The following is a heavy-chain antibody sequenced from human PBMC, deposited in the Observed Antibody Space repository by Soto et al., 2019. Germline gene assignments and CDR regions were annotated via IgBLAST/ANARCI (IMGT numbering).Heavy chain of an antibody. V-gene: IGHV1-8*01. Sequence: QVQLVQSGAEVKKPGASVKVSCKASGYTFTSYDINWVRQATGQGLEWMGWMNPNSGNTGYAQKFQGRVTMTRNTSISTAYMELSRLRSEDTAVYYCARGRYCSGGSCLYYYYYYGMDVWGQGTTVTVSS. CDR2: MNPNSGNT. J-gene: IGHJ6*02. D-gene: IGHD2-15*01. CDR3: ARGRYCSGGSCLYYYYYYGMDV. CDR1: GYTFTSYD.